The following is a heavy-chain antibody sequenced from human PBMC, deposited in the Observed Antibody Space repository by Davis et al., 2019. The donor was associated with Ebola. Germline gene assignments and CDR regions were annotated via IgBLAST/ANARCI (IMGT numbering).Heavy chain of an antibody. CDR3: ARGPRGAIFGVVIIPVEFDY. CDR1: GGSFSGYY. D-gene: IGHD3-3*01. V-gene: IGHV4-34*01. J-gene: IGHJ4*02. Sequence: MPGGSLRLSCAVYGGSFSGYYWSWIRQPPGKGLEWIGEINHSGSTNYNPSLKSRVTISVDTSKNQFSLKLSSVTAADTAVYYCARGPRGAIFGVVIIPVEFDYWGQGTLVTVSS. CDR2: INHSGST.